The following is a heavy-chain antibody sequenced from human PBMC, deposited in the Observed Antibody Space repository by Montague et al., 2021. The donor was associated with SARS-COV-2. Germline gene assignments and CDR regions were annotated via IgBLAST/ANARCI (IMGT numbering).Heavy chain of an antibody. CDR2: TYYRSKWYN. D-gene: IGHD2-2*01. CDR3: ARIPVGSKYYFDF. CDR1: GDSVSSNIAT. J-gene: IGHJ4*02. V-gene: IGHV6-1*01. Sequence: CAISGDSVSSNIATWNWIRQSPSRDLEWLGRTYYRSKWYNDYAESVKSRITIDPDTSKHQFSLHLNSVTPEDTAVYYCARIPVGSKYYFDFWGQGTLATVSS.